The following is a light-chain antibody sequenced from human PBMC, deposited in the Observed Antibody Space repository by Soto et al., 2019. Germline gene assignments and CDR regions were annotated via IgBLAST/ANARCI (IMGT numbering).Light chain of an antibody. V-gene: IGLV2-18*02. J-gene: IGLJ2*01. CDR2: EVK. CDR1: SSDVGTYNR. Sequence: QSVLTQPPSVSGSPGQSVTISCTGTSSDVGTYNRVSWYQQPPGTAPKLMIYEVKIRPSGVPDRFSGSKSGNTASLTISGLQAEDEADYYCTSYTTRDTVVFGGRTKLTVL. CDR3: TSYTTRDTVV.